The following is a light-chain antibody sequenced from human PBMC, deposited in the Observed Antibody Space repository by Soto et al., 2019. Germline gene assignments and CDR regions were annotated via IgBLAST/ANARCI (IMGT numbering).Light chain of an antibody. J-gene: IGKJ4*01. CDR1: QSVSSY. CDR2: DAS. V-gene: IGKV3-11*01. Sequence: EIVLTQSPATLPLTPGERATLSCRASQSVSSYLAWYQQKPGQAPRLLIYDASNRATGIPARFSGNGSGTDFTLTISSLEPDDFAVYYCQQRSNRPPLTFGGGTKVEIK. CDR3: QQRSNRPPLT.